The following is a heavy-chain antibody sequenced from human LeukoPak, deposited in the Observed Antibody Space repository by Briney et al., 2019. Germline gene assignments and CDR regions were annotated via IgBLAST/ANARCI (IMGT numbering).Heavy chain of an antibody. D-gene: IGHD2-2*01. CDR1: GYTFTDYY. J-gene: IGHJ4*02. Sequence: ASVKVSCKASGYTFTDYYIHWVRQAPGQGLEWMGWINPNSGGTNYAQKFRGRVTMTRDTSISTAYMELSRLRSDDTAVYYCARAWGEYCSSTSRSPDYWGQGTLVTVSS. CDR2: INPNSGGT. V-gene: IGHV1-2*02. CDR3: ARAWGEYCSSTSRSPDY.